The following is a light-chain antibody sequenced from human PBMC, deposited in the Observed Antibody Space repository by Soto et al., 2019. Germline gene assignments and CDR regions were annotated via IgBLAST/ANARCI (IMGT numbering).Light chain of an antibody. CDR3: SSYTSTSSFYV. Sequence: QSALTQPASVSGSPGQSITISCTGANSDIGNYDFVSWYRQHPGEAPKVLIFDVSNRPSGISNRFSASKSGNTASLTIYGLQAEDEADYFCSSYTSTSSFYVFGTGTKLTVL. CDR1: NSDIGNYDF. CDR2: DVS. V-gene: IGLV2-14*03. J-gene: IGLJ1*01.